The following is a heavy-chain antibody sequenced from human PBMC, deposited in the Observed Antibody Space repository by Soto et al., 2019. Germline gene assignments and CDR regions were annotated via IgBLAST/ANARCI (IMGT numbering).Heavy chain of an antibody. CDR1: GGSFSGYY. Sequence: SETLSLTCAVYGGSFSGYYWSWIRQPPGKGLEWIGEINHSGSTNYNPSLKSRVTISVDTSKNQFSLKLSSVTAADTAVYYCASGGPRHTSPYCGGDCYSRGYFDYWGQGTLVTVSS. CDR2: INHSGST. CDR3: ASGGPRHTSPYCGGDCYSRGYFDY. V-gene: IGHV4-34*01. J-gene: IGHJ4*02. D-gene: IGHD2-21*02.